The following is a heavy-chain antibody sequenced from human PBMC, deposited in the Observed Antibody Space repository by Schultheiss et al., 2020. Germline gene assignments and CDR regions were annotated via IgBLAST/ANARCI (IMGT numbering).Heavy chain of an antibody. CDR1: GFTFSSYG. CDR3: VKEGRENSGGGYFDY. D-gene: IGHD4-23*01. CDR2: ISSNGGST. V-gene: IGHV3-64D*06. J-gene: IGHJ4*02. Sequence: GESLKISCAASGFTFSSYGMHWVRQAPGKGLEYVSAISSNGGSTYYADSVKGRFTISRDNSKNTLYLQMSSLRAEDTAVYYCVKEGRENSGGGYFDYWGQGTRVNGYS.